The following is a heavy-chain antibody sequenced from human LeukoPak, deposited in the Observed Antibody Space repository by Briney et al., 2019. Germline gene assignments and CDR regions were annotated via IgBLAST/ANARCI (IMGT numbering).Heavy chain of an antibody. CDR3: ATAYSSGWADY. Sequence: GGSLRLSCAASGINFSGYAMHWARQAPGKGLEWVAIISYDGSNKNYADSVKGRLTISRDNSNNMLFLQLNSLRTDDTAVYFCATAYSSGWADYWGQGTLVTVSS. D-gene: IGHD6-19*01. CDR1: GINFSGYA. J-gene: IGHJ4*02. V-gene: IGHV3-30*04. CDR2: ISYDGSNK.